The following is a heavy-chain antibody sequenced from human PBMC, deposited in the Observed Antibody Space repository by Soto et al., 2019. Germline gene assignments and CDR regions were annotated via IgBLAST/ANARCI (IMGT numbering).Heavy chain of an antibody. J-gene: IGHJ5*02. CDR2: IYHSGST. V-gene: IGHV4-30-2*01. CDR3: ARDHAENWFDP. Sequence: PSETLSLTCAVSGGSISSGGYSWSWIRQPPGKGLEWIGYIYHSGSTYYNPSLKSRVTISVDRSKNQFSLKLSSVTAADTAVYYCARDHAENWFDPWGQGTLVTVSS. CDR1: GGSISSGGYS.